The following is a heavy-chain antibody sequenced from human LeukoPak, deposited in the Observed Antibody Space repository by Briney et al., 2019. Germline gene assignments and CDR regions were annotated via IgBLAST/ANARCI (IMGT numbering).Heavy chain of an antibody. V-gene: IGHV4-31*03. CDR1: GGSISSGGYY. CDR2: IYYSGST. D-gene: IGHD6-13*01. CDR3: ARTPYSIAAAGTNWFDP. J-gene: IGHJ5*02. Sequence: SETLSLTCTVSGGSISSGGYYWSWIRQHPGKGLEWIGYIYYSGSTYYNPSHKSRVTISVDTSKNQFSLKLSSVTAADTAVYYCARTPYSIAAAGTNWFDPWGQGTLVTVSS.